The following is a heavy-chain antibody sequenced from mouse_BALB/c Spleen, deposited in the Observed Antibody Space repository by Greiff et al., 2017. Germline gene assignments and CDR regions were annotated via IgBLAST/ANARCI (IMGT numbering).Heavy chain of an antibody. V-gene: IGHV5-4*02. J-gene: IGHJ3*01. CDR1: GFTFSDCY. CDR3: ARMDDSEGFAY. Sequence: DVHLVESGGGLVKPGGSLKLSCAASGFTFSDCYMYWVRQTPEKRLEWVATISDGGSYTYYPDSVKGRFTISRDNAKNNLYLQMSSLKSEDTAMYYCARMDDSEGFAYWGQGTLVTVSA. CDR2: ISDGGSYT. D-gene: IGHD2-4*01.